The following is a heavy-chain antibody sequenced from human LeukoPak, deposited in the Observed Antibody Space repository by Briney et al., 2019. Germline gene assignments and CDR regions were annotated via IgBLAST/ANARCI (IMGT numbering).Heavy chain of an antibody. Sequence: SETLSLTCTVSGYSISSGYYWGWIRQPPGKGLEWIGSIYHSGSTYYNPSLKSRVTISVDTSKSQFSLKLSSVTAADTAVYYCARATYYYDSSGYWTLEFDFDIWGQGTMVTVSS. J-gene: IGHJ3*02. D-gene: IGHD3-22*01. CDR1: GYSISSGYY. V-gene: IGHV4-38-2*02. CDR3: ARATYYYDSSGYWTLEFDFDI. CDR2: IYHSGST.